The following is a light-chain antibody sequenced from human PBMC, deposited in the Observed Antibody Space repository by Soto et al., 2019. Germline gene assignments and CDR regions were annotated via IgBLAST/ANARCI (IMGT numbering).Light chain of an antibody. Sequence: DIQMTQSPSSLSASVGDRVTITCWASQSISSSLNWYQQKPGRAPKLLSYAASSLQSGVPSRFSGSASGTDFILTISSLQPEDFTTYYCQESYSTLRAFGQGTRLE. J-gene: IGKJ5*01. V-gene: IGKV1-39*01. CDR1: QSISSS. CDR2: AAS. CDR3: QESYSTLRA.